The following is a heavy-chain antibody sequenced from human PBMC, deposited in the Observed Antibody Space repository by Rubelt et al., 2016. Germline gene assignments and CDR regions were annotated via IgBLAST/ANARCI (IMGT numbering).Heavy chain of an antibody. CDR3: AAGMDPDH. J-gene: IGHJ4*02. D-gene: IGHD3-10*01. CDR1: GFTVSSNY. Sequence: SRGGLVQPGGSLRVSCAASGFTVSSNYMSWVRQAPGKGLEWVSYISSSGSTIYYADSVKGRFTISRDNAKNSLYLQMNSLRVEDTAVYYCAAGMDPDHWGQGTLVTVSS. V-gene: IGHV3-48*04. CDR2: ISSSGSTI.